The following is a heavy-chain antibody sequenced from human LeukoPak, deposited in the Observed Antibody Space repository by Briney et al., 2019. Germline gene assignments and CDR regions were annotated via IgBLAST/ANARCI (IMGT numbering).Heavy chain of an antibody. V-gene: IGHV3-23*01. Sequence: GGSLRLSCEASGLTFSSYGMSWVRQAPGKGLQWVPAITSDGTTTYYADSVKGRFTISRDNSNNMLYLQMSSLRAEDTAVYYCAKMQGYFDYWGQGTLVPVSS. J-gene: IGHJ4*02. CDR2: ITSDGTTT. CDR1: GLTFSSYG. CDR3: AKMQGYFDY.